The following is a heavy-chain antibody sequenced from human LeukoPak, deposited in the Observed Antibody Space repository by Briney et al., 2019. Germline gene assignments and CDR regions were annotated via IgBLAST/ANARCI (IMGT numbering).Heavy chain of an antibody. V-gene: IGHV3-23*01. CDR1: GFTFTNYA. J-gene: IGHJ4*02. D-gene: IGHD1-1*01. CDR3: AKKGQADDNGKPD. Sequence: GGSLRLSCAASGFTFTNYAMSWVRQAPGKGLECVSAIRRGIGSTYYADSVKGRFTISRDNSKNTLYLQMNNLRADDTAIYYCAKKGQADDNGKPDWGQGTLVTVSS. CDR2: IRRGIGST.